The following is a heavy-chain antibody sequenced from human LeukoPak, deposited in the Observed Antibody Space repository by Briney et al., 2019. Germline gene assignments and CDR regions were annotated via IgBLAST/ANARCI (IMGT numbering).Heavy chain of an antibody. CDR3: ARGPLVASFDY. CDR1: GFTVSTNY. V-gene: IGHV3-53*01. D-gene: IGHD3-16*01. J-gene: IGHJ4*02. CDR2: IYDSGDT. Sequence: GGSLRPSCAASGFTVSTNYMGWVRQAPGKGLEWLSVIYDSGDTYYADPVKGRFTISRDNSKNTVHLQMDSLRVEDTALYYCARGPLVASFDYWGQGTLVTVSS.